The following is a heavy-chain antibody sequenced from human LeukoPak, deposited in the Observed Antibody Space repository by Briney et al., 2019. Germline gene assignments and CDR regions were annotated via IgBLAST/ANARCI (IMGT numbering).Heavy chain of an antibody. J-gene: IGHJ4*02. CDR1: GYSFTNYW. V-gene: IGHV5-51*01. D-gene: IGHD3-22*01. Sequence: ESLKISCKDSGYSFTNYWIGWVRQMPGKGLEWMGIVYPDDSDTRYSPSFQGQVTISADKSISTAYLQWSSLKASDTAMYYCARHLSDSSGYYSPFDYWGQGTLVTVSS. CDR2: VYPDDSDT. CDR3: ARHLSDSSGYYSPFDY.